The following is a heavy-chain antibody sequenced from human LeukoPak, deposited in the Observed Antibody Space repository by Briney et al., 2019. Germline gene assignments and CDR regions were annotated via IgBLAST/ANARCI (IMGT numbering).Heavy chain of an antibody. CDR2: IFPSGGEI. J-gene: IGHJ4*02. V-gene: IGHV3-53*01. CDR3: ATYRQVLLPFES. Sequence: GGSLRLSCAASGFTVSNKYMTWVRQPPGKGLEWVSSIFPSGGEIHYADSVRGRFTISRDNSKSTLSLQMNSLRAEDTAIYYCATYRQVLLPFESWGQGTLVTVSS. CDR1: GFTVSNKY. D-gene: IGHD2-8*02.